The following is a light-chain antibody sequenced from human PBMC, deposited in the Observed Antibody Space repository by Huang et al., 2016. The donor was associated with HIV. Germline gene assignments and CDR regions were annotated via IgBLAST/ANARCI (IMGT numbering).Light chain of an antibody. CDR2: GAS. Sequence: EIVMTRSPATLSVSPGERASLSCRASQSVSSNLAWYQQKPGQAPRLLIYGASTRAVGIPDRFSGRGSATEFTLTITSLQSEDFAVYYCQQYNNWPPKYTFGQGTKLEI. CDR3: QQYNNWPPKYT. CDR1: QSVSSN. V-gene: IGKV3D-15*01. J-gene: IGKJ2*01.